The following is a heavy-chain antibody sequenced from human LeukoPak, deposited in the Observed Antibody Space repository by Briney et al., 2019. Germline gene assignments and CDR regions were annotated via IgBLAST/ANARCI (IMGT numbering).Heavy chain of an antibody. CDR3: VRAGSGNRWTDYGLDV. Sequence: GGSLRLSCAASGFTFSRYDLHWVRQSPEKGLEWVSAIGTAGDTYYPDSVKGRFTISRDNPKNSFHLQMNGLRVGDTAVYYRVRAGSGNRWTDYGLDVWGRGTTVTVSS. D-gene: IGHD1-1*01. J-gene: IGHJ6*02. CDR2: IGTAGDT. V-gene: IGHV3-13*01. CDR1: GFTFSRYD.